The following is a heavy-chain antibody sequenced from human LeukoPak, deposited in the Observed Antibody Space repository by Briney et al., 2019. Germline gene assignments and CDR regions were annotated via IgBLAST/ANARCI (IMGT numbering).Heavy chain of an antibody. CDR1: GGSFSGYY. CDR3: ATAGIFGAALPYYMDV. D-gene: IGHD3-3*01. Sequence: SETLSLTCAVYGGSFSGYYWSWIRQPPGKGLEWIGEINHSGSTNYNPSLKSRVTISVDTSKNQFSLKLSSVTAADTAVYYCATAGIFGAALPYYMDVWGKGTTVTVSS. V-gene: IGHV4-34*01. CDR2: INHSGST. J-gene: IGHJ6*03.